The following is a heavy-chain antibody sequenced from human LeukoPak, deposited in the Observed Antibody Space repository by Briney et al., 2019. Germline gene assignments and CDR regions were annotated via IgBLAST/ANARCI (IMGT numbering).Heavy chain of an antibody. J-gene: IGHJ4*02. D-gene: IGHD5-12*01. V-gene: IGHV4-59*12. CDR2: ISFSGST. Sequence: PSETLSLTCTVSGASINNYYWSWIRQPPGKRLEWIAYISFSGSTNYNPSLKSRVTTSLDTSKNQFSLKLSSATAADTAVYYCARELRGEGSGYDSAYYFDYWGQGTLVTVSS. CDR1: GASINNYY. CDR3: ARELRGEGSGYDSAYYFDY.